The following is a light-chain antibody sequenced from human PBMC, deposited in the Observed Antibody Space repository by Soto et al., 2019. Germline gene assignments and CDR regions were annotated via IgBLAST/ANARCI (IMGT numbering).Light chain of an antibody. Sequence: QSALTQPASVSGSPGQSITISCTGTSSDVGAYNFVSWYQQHPGKAPKLIIHEVSNRPSGVSNRFSGSKSGNTASLTISGLHAEEDADYYCSSHGASKPFYVFGSGTKVTVL. CDR1: SSDVGAYNF. CDR3: SSHGASKPFYV. V-gene: IGLV2-14*01. J-gene: IGLJ1*01. CDR2: EVS.